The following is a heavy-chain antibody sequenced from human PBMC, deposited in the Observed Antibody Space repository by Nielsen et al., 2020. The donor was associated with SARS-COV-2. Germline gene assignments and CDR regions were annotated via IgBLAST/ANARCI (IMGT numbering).Heavy chain of an antibody. CDR2: ISAYNGNT. J-gene: IGHJ6*02. V-gene: IGHV1-18*01. Sequence: WVRQAPGQGLEWMGWISAYNGNTNYAQKLQGRVTMTTDTSTSTAYMELRSLRSDDTAVYYCARSPYCSGGSCYSGRYYGMDVWGQGTTVTVSS. CDR3: ARSPYCSGGSCYSGRYYGMDV. D-gene: IGHD2-15*01.